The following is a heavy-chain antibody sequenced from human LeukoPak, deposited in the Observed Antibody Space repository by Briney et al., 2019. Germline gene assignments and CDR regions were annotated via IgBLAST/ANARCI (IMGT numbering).Heavy chain of an antibody. J-gene: IGHJ4*02. CDR1: GYTFTSYA. CDR3: ARDTTELSSVVILEY. CDR2: INPNSGGT. V-gene: IGHV1-2*02. D-gene: IGHD2-21*01. Sequence: ASVKVSCKASGYTFTSYAMNWVRQAPGQGLEWMGWINPNSGGTKYAQKFQGRVSMTRDTSISTAYMELSRLRSDDTAVYYCARDTTELSSVVILEYWGQGTLVTVSS.